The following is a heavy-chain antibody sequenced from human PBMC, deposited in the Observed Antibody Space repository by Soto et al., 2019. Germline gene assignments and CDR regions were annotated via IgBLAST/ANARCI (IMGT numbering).Heavy chain of an antibody. Sequence: SETLSLTCTVSGGSISSGDYYWSWIRQPPGKGLEWIGYIYYSGSTYYNPSLKSRVTISVDTSKNQFSLKLSSVTAADTAVYYCARVLGYCSSTSCPYNWFDPWGQGTLVTVSS. V-gene: IGHV4-30-4*01. CDR3: ARVLGYCSSTSCPYNWFDP. D-gene: IGHD2-2*03. J-gene: IGHJ5*02. CDR1: GGSISSGDYY. CDR2: IYYSGST.